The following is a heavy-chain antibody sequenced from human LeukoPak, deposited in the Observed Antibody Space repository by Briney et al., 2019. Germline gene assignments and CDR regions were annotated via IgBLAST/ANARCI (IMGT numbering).Heavy chain of an antibody. CDR2: INPNSGGT. CDR3: ATPYGDYGVTSISLT. CDR1: GYTFTGYY. J-gene: IGHJ5*02. V-gene: IGHV1-2*02. Sequence: ASVKVSCKASGYTFTGYYMHWVRQAPGQGLEWMGWINPNSGGTNYAQKFQGRVTMTRDTSISTAYMELSRLRSDDTAVYYCATPYGDYGVTSISLTWGQGTLVTVSS. D-gene: IGHD4-17*01.